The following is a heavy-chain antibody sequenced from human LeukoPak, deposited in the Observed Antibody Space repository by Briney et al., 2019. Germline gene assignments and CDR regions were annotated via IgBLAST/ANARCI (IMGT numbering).Heavy chain of an antibody. CDR1: GYTFTSYD. D-gene: IGHD3-22*01. J-gene: IGHJ3*02. CDR2: INPSGGST. V-gene: IGHV1-46*01. CDR3: ARDDVYYYDSSGATDAFDI. Sequence: GASAKVSCKASGYTFTSYDINWVRQAPGQGLEWMGIINPSGGSTSYAQKFQGRVTMTRDTSTSTVYMELSSLRSEDTAVYYCARDDVYYYDSSGATDAFDIWGQGTMVTVSS.